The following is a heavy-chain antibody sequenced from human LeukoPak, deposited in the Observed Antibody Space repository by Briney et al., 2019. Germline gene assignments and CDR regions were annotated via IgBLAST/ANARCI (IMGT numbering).Heavy chain of an antibody. CDR3: ASDDSSSWYVSHYYYYGMDV. V-gene: IGHV3-21*01. D-gene: IGHD6-13*01. Sequence: GGSLRLSCAASGFTFSSYSMNWVRQAPGKGLEWVSSISSSSSYIYYADSVKGRFTISRDNAKNSLYLQMNSLRAEDTAVYYCASDDSSSWYVSHYYYYGMDVWGQGTTVTVSS. CDR2: ISSSSSYI. CDR1: GFTFSSYS. J-gene: IGHJ6*02.